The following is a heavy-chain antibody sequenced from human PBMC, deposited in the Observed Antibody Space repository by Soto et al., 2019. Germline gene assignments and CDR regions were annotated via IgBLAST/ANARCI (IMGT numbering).Heavy chain of an antibody. CDR2: IWYDGSNK. CDR3: ARENSYDDICGSYRYVGYFQH. V-gene: IGHV3-33*01. Sequence: QVQLVESGGGVVQPGRSLRLSCAASGFTFSSYGMHWVRQAPGKGLEWVAVIWYDGSNKYYADSVKGRFTISRDNSKNTLYLQMNSLRAEDTAVYYCARENSYDDICGSYRYVGYFQHWGQGTLVTVSS. D-gene: IGHD3-16*02. CDR1: GFTFSSYG. J-gene: IGHJ1*01.